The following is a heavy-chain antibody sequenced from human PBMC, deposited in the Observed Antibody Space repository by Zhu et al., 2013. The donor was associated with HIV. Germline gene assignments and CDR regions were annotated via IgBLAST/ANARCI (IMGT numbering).Heavy chain of an antibody. CDR3: ARDGMDTAMAYYYYYGMDV. V-gene: IGHV1-69*01. J-gene: IGHJ6*02. Sequence: VQLVQSGAEVKKPGSSVKVSCKASGGTFSSYAISWVRQAPGQGLEWMGGIIPIFGTANYAQKFQGRVTITADESTSTAYMELSSLRSEDTAVYYCARDGMDTAMAYYYYYGMDVWGQGTTVTVSS. D-gene: IGHD5-18*01. CDR2: IIPIFGTA. CDR1: GGTFSSYA.